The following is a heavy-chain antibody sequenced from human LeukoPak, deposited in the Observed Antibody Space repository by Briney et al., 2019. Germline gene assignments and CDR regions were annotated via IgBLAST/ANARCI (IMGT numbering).Heavy chain of an antibody. CDR1: GFTFSSYG. D-gene: IGHD2-15*01. V-gene: IGHV3-30*18. J-gene: IGHJ6*04. CDR3: AKDRHCSGGSCYPYYYYYYGMDV. CDR2: ISYDGSNK. Sequence: GGSLRLSCAASGFTFSSYGMHWVRQAPGKGLEWVAVISYDGSNKYYADSVKGRFTISRDNSKNTLYLQMNSLGAEDTAVYYCAKDRHCSGGSCYPYYYYYYGMDVWGKGTTVTVSS.